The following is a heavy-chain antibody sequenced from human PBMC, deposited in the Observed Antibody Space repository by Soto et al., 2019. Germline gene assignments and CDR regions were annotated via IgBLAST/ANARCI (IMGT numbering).Heavy chain of an antibody. CDR2: TYYRSKWYN. CDR1: GDSVSSNSAA. Sequence: SPTLSLTCAISGDSVSSNSAASNWFRQSPSRGLEWLGRTYYRSKWYNDYAVSVKSRITINPDTSKNQFSLQLNSVTPEDTAVYYCAREASCSSTSCYVEFDYWGQGTLVTVSS. CDR3: AREASCSSTSCYVEFDY. V-gene: IGHV6-1*01. J-gene: IGHJ4*02. D-gene: IGHD2-2*01.